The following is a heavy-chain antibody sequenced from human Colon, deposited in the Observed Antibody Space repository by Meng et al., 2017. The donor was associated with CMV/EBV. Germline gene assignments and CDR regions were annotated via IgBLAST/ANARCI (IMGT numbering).Heavy chain of an antibody. V-gene: IGHV3-23*01. CDR3: AKRPSGSNTYYFDF. CDR2: VTGTTT. CDR1: GFTFSSYA. J-gene: IGHJ4*02. D-gene: IGHD4-11*01. Sequence: GGSLRLSCAASGFTFSSYAMSWVRQAPGKGLEWVSTVTGTTTYYVDSVEGRFTISRDNYNNTLYLQMNSLRADDTAVYCCAKRPSGSNTYYFDFWGQGSLVTVSS.